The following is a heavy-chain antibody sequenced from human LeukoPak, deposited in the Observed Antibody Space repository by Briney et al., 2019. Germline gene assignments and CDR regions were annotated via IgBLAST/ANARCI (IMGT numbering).Heavy chain of an antibody. Sequence: GASVKVSCKASGYTFTGYYMHWVRQAPGQGLEWMGWINPNSGGTNYAQKFQGRVTMTRDTSISTAYMELSRLRSDDTAVYYCARTTYYDFWTGDPYFDYWGQGTPVTVSS. CDR3: ARTTYYDFWTGDPYFDY. D-gene: IGHD3-3*01. V-gene: IGHV1-2*02. CDR1: GYTFTGYY. CDR2: INPNSGGT. J-gene: IGHJ4*02.